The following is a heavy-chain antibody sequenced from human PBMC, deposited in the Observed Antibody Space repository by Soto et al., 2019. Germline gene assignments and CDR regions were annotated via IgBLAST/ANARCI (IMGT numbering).Heavy chain of an antibody. J-gene: IGHJ4*02. CDR3: ARHGSYKVVTL. V-gene: IGHV4-31*03. CDR1: SGCIRSGGAY. Sequence: SATLSLTCTVSSGCIRSGGAYRRWVGSHPGKGLEWIGYIYYSGSTYYNPSLKSRVTISLDTSKNQFSLKLSSVTAADTAVYYCARHGSYKVVTLWGQGTLVTVSS. D-gene: IGHD2-21*02. CDR2: IYYSGST.